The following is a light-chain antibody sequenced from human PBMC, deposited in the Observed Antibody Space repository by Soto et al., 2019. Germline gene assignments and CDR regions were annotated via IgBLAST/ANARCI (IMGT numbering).Light chain of an antibody. V-gene: IGKV1-5*01. CDR1: QSLNSR. Sequence: DLPLTQASFTQSPAVVHRGTPTCRAAQSLNSRLAWYQHRPGKAPRLLIYDASTLESGVPSRFSGSGSGTEFTLTINNLQPDDLATYICQQYKSYSTFGRGTKVDIK. CDR2: DAS. CDR3: QQYKSYST. J-gene: IGKJ1*01.